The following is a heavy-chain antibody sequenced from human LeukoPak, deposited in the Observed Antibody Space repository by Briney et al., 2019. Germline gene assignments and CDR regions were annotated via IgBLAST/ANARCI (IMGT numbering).Heavy chain of an antibody. Sequence: PGGSLRLSCAASGFTFSSYAMSWVRQAPGKGLEWVSAISGSGGSTYYADSVKGRFTISRDNSKNTLYLQMNSLRAEDTAVYYCAKWTYYYDSSGYYGRDFDYWGQGTQVTVSS. J-gene: IGHJ4*02. CDR1: GFTFSSYA. V-gene: IGHV3-23*01. CDR3: AKWTYYYDSSGYYGRDFDY. CDR2: ISGSGGST. D-gene: IGHD3-22*01.